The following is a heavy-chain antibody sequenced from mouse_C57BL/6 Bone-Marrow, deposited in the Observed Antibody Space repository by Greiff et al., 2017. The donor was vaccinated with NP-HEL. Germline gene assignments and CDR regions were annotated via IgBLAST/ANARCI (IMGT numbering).Heavy chain of an antibody. CDR2: IWSGGST. CDR1: GFSLTSYG. J-gene: IGHJ4*01. D-gene: IGHD1-1*01. V-gene: IGHV2-2*01. CDR3: ARYYGDAMDY. Sequence: VKLQESGPGLVQPSQSLSITCTVSGFSLTSYGVHWVRQSPGKGLEWLGVIWSGGSTDYNAAFISRLSISKDNSKSQVFFKMNSLQADDTAIYYCARYYGDAMDYWGQGTSVTVSS.